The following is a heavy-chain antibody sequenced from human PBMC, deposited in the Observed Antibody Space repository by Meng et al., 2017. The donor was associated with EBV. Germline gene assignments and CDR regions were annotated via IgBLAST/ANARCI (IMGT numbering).Heavy chain of an antibody. CDR2: IYWDDDK. V-gene: IGHV2-5*02. CDR1: GFSLSTSGVG. CDR3: AHRRDEYSSSWYGWFDP. Sequence: QIHVKESVSPLVKPTQTLPLTCTFSGFSLSTSGVGVGWIRQPPGKALEWLALIYWDDDKRYSPSLKSRLTITKDTSKNQVVLTMTNMDPVDTATYYCAHRRDEYSSSWYGWFDPWGQGTLVTVSS. J-gene: IGHJ5*02. D-gene: IGHD6-13*01.